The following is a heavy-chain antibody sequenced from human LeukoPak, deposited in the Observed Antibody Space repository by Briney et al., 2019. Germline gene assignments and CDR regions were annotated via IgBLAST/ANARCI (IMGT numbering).Heavy chain of an antibody. J-gene: IGHJ6*02. CDR2: IWYDGSNK. Sequence: AGGSLILSCAASGFTFSSYGMHWVRQAPGKGLEWVAVIWYDGSNKYYADSAKGRFTISRDNSKNTLYLQMNSLRAEDTAVYYCARGSVSYGMDVWGQGTTVTVSS. CDR3: ARGSVSYGMDV. D-gene: IGHD1-14*01. CDR1: GFTFSSYG. V-gene: IGHV3-33*01.